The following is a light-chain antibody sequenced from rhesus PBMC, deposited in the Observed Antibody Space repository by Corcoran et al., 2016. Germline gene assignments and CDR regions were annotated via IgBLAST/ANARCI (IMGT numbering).Light chain of an antibody. CDR2: DSS. V-gene: IGKV3-35*01. J-gene: IGKJ4*01. CDR1: QSVSTN. CDR3: QQESNWPLT. Sequence: EIVMTQSPATLALSPGERATFSCRTSQSVSTNLAWYQQKPGQAPRPLIYDSSNRATGYPDRFSGSGSGTDFTLTISSLEPGDIGVYYCQQESNWPLTFGGGTKVEIK.